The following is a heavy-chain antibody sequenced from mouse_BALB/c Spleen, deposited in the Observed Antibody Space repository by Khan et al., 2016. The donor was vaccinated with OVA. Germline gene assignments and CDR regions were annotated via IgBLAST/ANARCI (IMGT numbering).Heavy chain of an antibody. D-gene: IGHD2-10*01. CDR2: IWSDGST. Sequence: QVQLKESGPGLVAPSQSLSITCTISGFSLTNYGVHWVRQPPGKGLEWLVVIWSDGSTTYNSALKSRLTISKDNSKSKVFLKMNSLQNDDTAMYFGARQPYYHYNIMDYWGQGTSVTVSS. CDR1: GFSLTNYG. CDR3: ARQPYYHYNIMDY. V-gene: IGHV2-6-1*01. J-gene: IGHJ4*01.